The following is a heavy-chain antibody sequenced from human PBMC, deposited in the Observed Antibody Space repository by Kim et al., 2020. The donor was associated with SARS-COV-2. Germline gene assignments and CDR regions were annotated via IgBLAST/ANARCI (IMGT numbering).Heavy chain of an antibody. CDR2: IWYDGSNK. J-gene: IGHJ3*02. Sequence: GGSLRLSCAASGFTFSSYGMHWVRQAPGKGLEWVAVIWYDGSNKYYADSVKGRFTISRDNSKNTLYLQMNSLRAEDTAVYYCARDPGRMITFGGVPAWGVVAFDIWGQGTMVTVSS. CDR3: ARDPGRMITFGGVPAWGVVAFDI. V-gene: IGHV3-33*01. D-gene: IGHD3-16*01. CDR1: GFTFSSYG.